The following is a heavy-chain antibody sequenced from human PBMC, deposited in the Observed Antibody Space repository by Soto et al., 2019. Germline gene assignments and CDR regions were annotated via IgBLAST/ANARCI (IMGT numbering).Heavy chain of an antibody. D-gene: IGHD2-15*01. CDR3: ARWGSSLRHYYYYMDV. CDR2: ISYSGSP. Sequence: SETLSLTCAVSDRSINSYYWSAIRQPPRKGLEWIGYISYSGSPNYNPTLQSRGTISVDKSKNQFCLKLSSVTAEDTAVYYCARWGSSLRHYYYYMDVWGKGTTVTVSS. CDR1: DRSINSYY. V-gene: IGHV4-59*12. J-gene: IGHJ6*03.